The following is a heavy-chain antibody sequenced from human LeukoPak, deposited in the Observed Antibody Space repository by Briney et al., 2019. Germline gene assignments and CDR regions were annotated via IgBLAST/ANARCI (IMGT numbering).Heavy chain of an antibody. V-gene: IGHV1-8*01. CDR1: GYTFTTYD. D-gene: IGHD4-23*01. CDR3: ARGPNKSDGGNSGSAWFDP. Sequence: ASVKVSRKASGYTFTTYDINWVRQATGQGLEWMEWMNPNRGNTGYAQNFQGRVTMTRNTSISTAYMELSSLRSEDTAVYYCARGPNKSDGGNSGSAWFDPWGQGTLVTVSS. J-gene: IGHJ5*02. CDR2: MNPNRGNT.